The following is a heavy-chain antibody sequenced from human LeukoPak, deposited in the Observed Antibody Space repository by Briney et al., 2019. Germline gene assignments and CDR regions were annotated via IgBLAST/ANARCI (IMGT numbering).Heavy chain of an antibody. J-gene: IGHJ6*03. V-gene: IGHV4-59*01. CDR2: IYYSGST. D-gene: IGHD3-16*01. CDR3: ARETSQKGAHYMDV. Sequence: PSETLSLTYTVSGGSISSYYFSWIRQPPGQGLEWIGYIYYSGSTNYKPSLKRRVTISVDTSKNQFSLKLSSVTAAGTAVHYCARETSQKGAHYMDVWGKGTTVTISS. CDR1: GGSISSYY.